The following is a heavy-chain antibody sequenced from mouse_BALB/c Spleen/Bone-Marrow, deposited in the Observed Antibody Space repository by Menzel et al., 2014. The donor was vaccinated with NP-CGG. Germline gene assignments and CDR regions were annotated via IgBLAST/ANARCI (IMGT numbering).Heavy chain of an antibody. CDR3: ARWEYYAMDY. J-gene: IGHJ4*01. D-gene: IGHD4-1*01. Sequence: EAQLQESGAELVKPGASVKLSCTASGFNIKDTYMHWVKQRPEQGLEWIGRIDPANGNTKYDPKFQGKATITADTSSNTAYLQLSSLTSEDTDVYYCARWEYYAMDYWGQGTSVTVSS. CDR1: GFNIKDTY. V-gene: IGHV14-3*02. CDR2: IDPANGNT.